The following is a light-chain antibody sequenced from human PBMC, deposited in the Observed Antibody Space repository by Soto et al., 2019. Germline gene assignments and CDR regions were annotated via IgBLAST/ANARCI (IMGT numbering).Light chain of an antibody. V-gene: IGLV2-14*01. CDR3: CTYARNRLYV. J-gene: IGLJ1*01. CDR1: SSDVGGYNF. Sequence: QSAPTQPASVSGSPGHSITLSCTGTSSDVGGYNFVSWYQQKPGKAPKLLIYEVTHRPSGISDRFSGSKSGNMASLTISGLQDEDEASYYCCTYARNRLYVFGSGTKLTVL. CDR2: EVT.